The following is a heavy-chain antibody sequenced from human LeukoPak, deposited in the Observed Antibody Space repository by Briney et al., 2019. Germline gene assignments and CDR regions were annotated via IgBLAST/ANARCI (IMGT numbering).Heavy chain of an antibody. J-gene: IGHJ4*02. Sequence: GGSLRLSCAASGFTFSSYAMHWVRQAPGKGLEWVAVISYDGSNKYYADSVKGRFTISRDNSKNTLYLQMNSLRAEDTAVYYCARDPSLSIGPSYYFDYWGQGTLVTVSS. CDR1: GFTFSSYA. CDR3: ARDPSLSIGPSYYFDY. V-gene: IGHV3-30*04. D-gene: IGHD3-3*02. CDR2: ISYDGSNK.